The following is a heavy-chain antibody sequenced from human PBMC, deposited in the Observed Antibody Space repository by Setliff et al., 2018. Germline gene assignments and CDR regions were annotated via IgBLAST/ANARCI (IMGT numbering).Heavy chain of an antibody. CDR1: GGSISSSSYY. CDR3: ARVSGMGSPPYYYYYYGMDV. V-gene: IGHV4-39*07. D-gene: IGHD6-25*01. J-gene: IGHJ6*02. Sequence: PSETLSLTCAVPGGSISSSSYYWGWIRQSPGEGLEWIANIHYNGNLYYNPSLKNRATISMDTSKNQFSLKLSSVTAADTAVYYCARVSGMGSPPYYYYYYGMDVWGQGTTVTVSS. CDR2: IHYNGNL.